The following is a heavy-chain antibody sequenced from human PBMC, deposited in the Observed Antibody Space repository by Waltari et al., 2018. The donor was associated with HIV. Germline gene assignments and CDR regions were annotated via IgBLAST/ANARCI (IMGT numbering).Heavy chain of an antibody. J-gene: IGHJ4*02. CDR3: ARVGHGGYFDY. V-gene: IGHV4-30-4*01. CDR2: IYYSGST. CDR1: GGSISSGDYY. Sequence: QVQLQESGPGLVKPSQTLSLTCTVSGGSISSGDYYWSWIRQPPGKGQEWTGDIYYSGSTYYYPSLKSRVTISVDPSKNQFSLKLSSVTAADTAVYYCARVGHGGYFDYWGQGTLVTVSS. D-gene: IGHD3-10*01.